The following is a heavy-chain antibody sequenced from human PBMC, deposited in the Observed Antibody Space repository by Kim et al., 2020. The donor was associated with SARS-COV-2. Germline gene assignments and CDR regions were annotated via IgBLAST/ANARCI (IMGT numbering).Heavy chain of an antibody. V-gene: IGHV3-74*01. CDR2: RGGRIT. J-gene: IGHJ4*02. CDR3: VRAFDY. Sequence: RGGRITRSADSVKGRFTISRDNAKNTLYLQMNRLRAEDTAVYYCVRAFDYWGQGTLVTVSS.